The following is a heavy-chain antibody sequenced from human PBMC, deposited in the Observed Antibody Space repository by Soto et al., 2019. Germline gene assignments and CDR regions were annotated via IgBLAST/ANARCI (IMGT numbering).Heavy chain of an antibody. V-gene: IGHV1-69*18. CDR3: AGGYSSGWYRDHPQFDS. D-gene: IGHD6-19*01. CDR1: GGTFVSFA. CDR2: IIPISDTV. Sequence: QVQLVQSGAEVKRPGSSVKVSCKASGGTFVSFAISWVRQAPGQGLEWMGRIIPISDTVNYAQKFQGRVTITADESTSTAYMKLSSLTSEDTAVYYCAGGYSSGWYRDHPQFDSWGQGTLVTVSS. J-gene: IGHJ4*02.